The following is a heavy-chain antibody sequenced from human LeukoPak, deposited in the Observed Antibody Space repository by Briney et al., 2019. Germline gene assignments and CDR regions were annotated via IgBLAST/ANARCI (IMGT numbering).Heavy chain of an antibody. D-gene: IGHD3-10*01. CDR1: GFTFDGYA. J-gene: IGHJ4*02. Sequence: GGSLRLSCTTSGFTFDGYAMAWVRQAPGKGLEWVSFIRSKTYGGTSESAASVKGRFFMSRDDSESIAYLHMSRLETEDTAVYYCARVLWLGELFPPFDNWGQGTLVTVSS. CDR3: ARVLWLGELFPPFDN. V-gene: IGHV3-49*04. CDR2: IRSKTYGGTS.